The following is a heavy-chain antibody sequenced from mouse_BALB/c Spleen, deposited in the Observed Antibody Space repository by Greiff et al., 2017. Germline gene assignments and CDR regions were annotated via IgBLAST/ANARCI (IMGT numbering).Heavy chain of an antibody. CDR2: IYPGDGDT. CDR1: GYAFSSYW. D-gene: IGHD2-2*01. Sequence: LEESGAELVRPGSSVKISCKASGYAFSSYWMNWVKQRPGQGLEWIGQIYPGDGDTNYYGKFKGKATLTADKSSSTAYMQLSSLTSEDSAVYFCARGGLSYAMDYWGQGTSVTVSS. J-gene: IGHJ4*01. V-gene: IGHV1-80*01. CDR3: ARGGLSYAMDY.